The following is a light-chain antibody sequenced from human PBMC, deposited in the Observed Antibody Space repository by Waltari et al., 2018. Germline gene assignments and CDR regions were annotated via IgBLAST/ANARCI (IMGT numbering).Light chain of an antibody. Sequence: EIVMTQSPATLPVSPGERATLSCRASQSVGTSLAWYQQRPGQAPRFLIYGASTRGTGIPARFRGSGSGTDFTLSISSLQSEDSAVYYCQQYNNWPYTFGQGTKLEIK. CDR3: QQYNNWPYT. CDR2: GAS. CDR1: QSVGTS. J-gene: IGKJ2*01. V-gene: IGKV3-15*01.